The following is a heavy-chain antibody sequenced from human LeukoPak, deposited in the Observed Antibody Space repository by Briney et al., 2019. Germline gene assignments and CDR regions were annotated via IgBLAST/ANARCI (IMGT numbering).Heavy chain of an antibody. Sequence: ASVKVSCKASGGTFSSYAISWVRQAPGQRLEWMGWINAGNGNTKYSQKFQGRVTITRDTSASTAYMELSSLRSEDTAVYYCARDQYDFWSGAANWFDPWGQGTLVTVSS. D-gene: IGHD3-3*01. V-gene: IGHV1-3*01. CDR2: INAGNGNT. J-gene: IGHJ5*02. CDR1: GGTFSSYA. CDR3: ARDQYDFWSGAANWFDP.